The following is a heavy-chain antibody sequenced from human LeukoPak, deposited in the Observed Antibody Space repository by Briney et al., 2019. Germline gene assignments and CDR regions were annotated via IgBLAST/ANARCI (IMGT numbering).Heavy chain of an antibody. V-gene: IGHV1-24*01. CDR3: ATDLIPPPYYYDSSVVY. D-gene: IGHD3-22*01. J-gene: IGHJ4*02. Sequence: ASVKVSCKVSGYTLTELSMHWVRRAPGKGLEWMGGFDPEDGETIYAQKFQGRVTMTEDTSTDTAYMELSSLRSEDTAVYYCATDLIPPPYYYDSSVVYWGQGTLVTVSS. CDR2: FDPEDGET. CDR1: GYTLTELS.